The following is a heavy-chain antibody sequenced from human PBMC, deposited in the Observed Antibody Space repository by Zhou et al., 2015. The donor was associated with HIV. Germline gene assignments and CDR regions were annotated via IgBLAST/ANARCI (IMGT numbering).Heavy chain of an antibody. Sequence: QGQLVQSGAEMKKPGASVKVSCKAPAYMFTTFGITWVRQAPGQGLEWLGGIIPAFGLVNYARKFQGRVTITADKSTSTAYMEVSSLRSDDTAVYYCARESLGGIFDSWGQGTLVTVSS. J-gene: IGHJ4*02. CDR3: ARESLGGIFDS. V-gene: IGHV1-69*10. CDR2: IIPAFGLV. CDR1: AYMFTTFG. D-gene: IGHD3-16*01.